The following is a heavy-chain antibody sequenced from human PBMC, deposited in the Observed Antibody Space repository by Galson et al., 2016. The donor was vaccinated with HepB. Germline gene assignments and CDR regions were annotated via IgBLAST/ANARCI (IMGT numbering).Heavy chain of an antibody. CDR3: ASTLTTPVRKFDF. CDR2: IKEDGSEK. V-gene: IGHV3-7*01. CDR1: GFTLGGYW. Sequence: SLRLSCAASGFTLGGYWMNWVRQAPGKGLEWVAIIKEDGSEKYYVDSVRGRFTISRDNAKNSLSLQMNSLRAEDTALYYCASTLTTPVRKFDFWGQGALVTVSS. J-gene: IGHJ5*01. D-gene: IGHD1-14*01.